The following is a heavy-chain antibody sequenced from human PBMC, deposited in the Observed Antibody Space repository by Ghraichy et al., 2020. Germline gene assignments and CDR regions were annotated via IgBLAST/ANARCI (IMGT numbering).Heavy chain of an antibody. D-gene: IGHD2-15*01. CDR3: ARKSGGFTFMFDF. CDR2: ISSSSDSI. CDR1: GFTFSFFS. V-gene: IGHV3-48*02. Sequence: GSLRLSCAASGFTFSFFSMNWVRQAPGNGLEWLSYISSSSDSIYYADSVRGRFTISRDNGADSLYLQMNSLRDEDTAVYYCARKSGGFTFMFDFWGRGTLVTVSS. J-gene: IGHJ4*02.